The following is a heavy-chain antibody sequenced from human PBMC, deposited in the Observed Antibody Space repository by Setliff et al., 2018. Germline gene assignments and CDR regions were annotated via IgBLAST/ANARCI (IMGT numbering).Heavy chain of an antibody. CDR1: GDSISRYY. J-gene: IGHJ4*01. D-gene: IGHD6-19*01. Sequence: SETLSLPCTVSGDSISRYYWSWIRQPPGKGLEWIGYIQNGGNTKYNPSLGSRITMSVDTSKNQFSLKLSSVTAADTAVYYCARDQYTSGWHGPPESYFDCWGLGILVTVSS. CDR2: IQNGGNT. CDR3: ARDQYTSGWHGPPESYFDC. V-gene: IGHV4-59*01.